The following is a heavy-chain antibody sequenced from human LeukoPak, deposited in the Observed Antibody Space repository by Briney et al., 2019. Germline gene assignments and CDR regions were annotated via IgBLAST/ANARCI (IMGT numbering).Heavy chain of an antibody. CDR3: ARGHPHGWFAP. J-gene: IGHJ5*02. V-gene: IGHV4-59*01. Sequence: SETLSLTCTVSGXSISNYYGNWIRQPPGKGLEWIGYISYSGSTNYNPSLKSRVTISVDTSKNQFSLKLTSVTAADTAIYSCARGHPHGWFAPWGQGTLVTVSS. D-gene: IGHD2-8*01. CDR1: GXSISNYY. CDR2: ISYSGST.